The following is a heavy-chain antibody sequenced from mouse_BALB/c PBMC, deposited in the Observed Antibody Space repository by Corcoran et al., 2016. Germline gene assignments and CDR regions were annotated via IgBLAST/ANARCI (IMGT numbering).Heavy chain of an antibody. CDR1: GYTFSSYW. J-gene: IGHJ2*01. CDR3: AASTLCDY. D-gene: IGHD6-1*01. V-gene: IGHV1-9*01. Sequence: QVQLQQSGAELMKPGASVKISCKATGYTFSSYWIEWVKQRPGHGLEWIGEILPGSGSTNYNEKFKGKATFTADTSSNTAYMQLSSLTSEESAVYYCAASTLCDYWGQGTTLTVSS. CDR2: ILPGSGST.